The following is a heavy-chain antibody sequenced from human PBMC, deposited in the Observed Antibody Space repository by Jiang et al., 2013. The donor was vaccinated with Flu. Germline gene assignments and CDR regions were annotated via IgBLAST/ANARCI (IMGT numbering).Heavy chain of an antibody. Sequence: QTLSLTCAISGDSVSSNSAAWNWIRQSPSRGLEWLGRTFYRSKWYNDYAVSVKSRITINPDTSKNQFSLQLNSVTPEDTAVYYCARGDIAVASTGFDFWGQGTLVTVSS. V-gene: IGHV6-1*01. CDR3: ARGDIAVASTGFDF. D-gene: IGHD6-19*01. CDR2: TFYRSKWYN. J-gene: IGHJ4*02. CDR1: GDSVSSNSAA.